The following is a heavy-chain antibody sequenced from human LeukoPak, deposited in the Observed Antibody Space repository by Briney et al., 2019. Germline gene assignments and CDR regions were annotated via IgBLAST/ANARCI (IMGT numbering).Heavy chain of an antibody. D-gene: IGHD5-12*01. CDR3: ARGLLEWLRLETYSFDY. CDR1: GFTFSSYE. CDR2: ISSSGSTI. Sequence: GGSLRLSCAASGFTFSSYEMNWVRQAPGKGLEWVPYISSSGSTIYYADSVKGRFTISRDNAKNSLYLQMDSLRVDDTAIYYCARGLLEWLRLETYSFDYWGQGTLVTVSS. J-gene: IGHJ4*02. V-gene: IGHV3-48*03.